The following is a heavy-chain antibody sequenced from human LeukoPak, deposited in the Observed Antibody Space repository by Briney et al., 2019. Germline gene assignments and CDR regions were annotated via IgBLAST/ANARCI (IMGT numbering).Heavy chain of an antibody. CDR1: GFTFSSYG. V-gene: IGHV3-30*02. CDR2: IRYDGSNK. CDR3: AKPHFDY. Sequence: GGSLRLSCAASGFTFSSYGMHWVRQAPGKGLEWVAFIRYDGSNKYYADSAKGRFTISRDNSRNTLYLQVNSLRAEDTAVYYCAKPHFDYWGQGALVTVSS. J-gene: IGHJ4*02.